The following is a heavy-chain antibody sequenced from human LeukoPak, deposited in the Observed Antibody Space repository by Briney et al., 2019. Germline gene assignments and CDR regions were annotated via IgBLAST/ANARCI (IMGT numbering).Heavy chain of an antibody. V-gene: IGHV3-11*06. CDR1: GFTFSDYY. CDR2: ISSRSSYT. J-gene: IGHJ4*02. CDR3: ARGELTVYGDPAYFDN. Sequence: GGSLRLSCAASGFTFSDYYMSWIRQAPGKGLEWVSDISSRSSYTNYADSVKGRFTISRDNAKSSLYLQMNTLRAEDTAMYYCARGELTVYGDPAYFDNWGQGTLVTVSS. D-gene: IGHD4-17*01.